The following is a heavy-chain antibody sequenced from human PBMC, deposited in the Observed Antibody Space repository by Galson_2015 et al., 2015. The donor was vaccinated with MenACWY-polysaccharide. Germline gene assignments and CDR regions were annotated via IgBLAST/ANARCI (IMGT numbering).Heavy chain of an antibody. CDR1: GYNFNTFW. CDR2: IFPATSST. V-gene: IGHV5-51*01. CDR3: ARHQFGTAWSPVGH. D-gene: IGHD6-19*01. Sequence: QSGAEVKKPGESLKISCEASGYNFNTFWIGWARQLPGKGLEWMGIIFPATSSTKYSPSFQGQVTISADKSNSTAYLQWTSLKASDTAMYFCARHQFGTAWSPVGHWGQGTLIIVSS. J-gene: IGHJ5*02.